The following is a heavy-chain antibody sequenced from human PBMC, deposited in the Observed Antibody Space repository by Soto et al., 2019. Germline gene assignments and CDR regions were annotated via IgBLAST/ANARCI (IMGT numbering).Heavy chain of an antibody. D-gene: IGHD3-22*01. Sequence: ASVKVSCKASGYTFTGYYMHWVRQAPGQGLEWMGWINPNSGGTNYAQKFQGRVTMTRDTSISTAYMELSRLRSDDTAVYYCSLSSGLTLPFDYCGQGPLVTVYS. CDR3: SLSSGLTLPFDY. J-gene: IGHJ4*02. V-gene: IGHV1-2*02. CDR1: GYTFTGYY. CDR2: INPNSGGT.